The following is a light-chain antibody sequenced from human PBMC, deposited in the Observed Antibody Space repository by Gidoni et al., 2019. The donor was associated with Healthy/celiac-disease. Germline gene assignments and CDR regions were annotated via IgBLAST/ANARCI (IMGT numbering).Light chain of an antibody. J-gene: IGKJ5*01. CDR2: DAS. Sequence: DIQMTQSPSSLSASVGDRVTITCQASQDISNYLNWYQQKPGKAPKLLIYDASNLETGVPSRFSGSGSGTDFTFTISSLQPEDSATYYCQQYDNLPTITFGQGTRLEIK. CDR1: QDISNY. CDR3: QQYDNLPTIT. V-gene: IGKV1-33*01.